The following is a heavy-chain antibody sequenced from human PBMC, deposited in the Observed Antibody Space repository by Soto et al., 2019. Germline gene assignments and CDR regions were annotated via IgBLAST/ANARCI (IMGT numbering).Heavy chain of an antibody. CDR3: ARGRGVAGHFDY. V-gene: IGHV4-59*01. J-gene: IGHJ4*02. D-gene: IGHD6-19*01. CDR2: IYYSGST. CDR1: GGSISSYY. Sequence: PSETLSLTCTVSGGSISSYYWSWIRQPPGKGLEWIEYIYYSGSTNYNPSLKSRVTISVDTSKNQFPLKLSSVTAADTAVYYCARGRGVAGHFDYWGQGTLVTVSS.